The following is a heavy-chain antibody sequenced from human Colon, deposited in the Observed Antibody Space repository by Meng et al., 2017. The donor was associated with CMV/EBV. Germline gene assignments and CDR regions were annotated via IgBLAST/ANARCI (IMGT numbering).Heavy chain of an antibody. Sequence: GGSLRLSCAASGFTFSSHWMHWVRQAPGKGLVWVSRINSDGSRTSYADSVKGRFTISRDNAKNTLYLQMNSLRAEDTAVYHCARETGSGWRGVDSWGQGTLVTVSS. V-gene: IGHV3-74*01. J-gene: IGHJ4*02. CDR3: ARETGSGWRGVDS. CDR2: INSDGSRT. D-gene: IGHD6-19*01. CDR1: GFTFSSHW.